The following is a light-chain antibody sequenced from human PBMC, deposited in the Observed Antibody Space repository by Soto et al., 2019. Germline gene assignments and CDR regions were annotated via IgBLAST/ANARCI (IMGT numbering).Light chain of an antibody. J-gene: IGLJ1*01. V-gene: IGLV2-8*01. CDR3: KSYAGSNTYV. CDR1: RDDTGAYAF. Sequence: LTQPSCATFSPGPSGTICCTGTRDDTGAYAFVSWYQHHPGQAPKLLISEVVQRPSGVPDRFSGSKSGNTASLTVSGLQAADEADYYCKSYAGSNTYVFGNGTKVTVL. CDR2: EVV.